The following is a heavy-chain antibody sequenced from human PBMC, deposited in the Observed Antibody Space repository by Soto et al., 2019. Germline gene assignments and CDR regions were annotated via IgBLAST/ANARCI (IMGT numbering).Heavy chain of an antibody. D-gene: IGHD2-15*01. CDR1: GFTFDDYA. CDR3: AKASRLLAPDY. CDR2: ISWNSGSI. J-gene: IGHJ4*02. Sequence: SLRLSCAASGFTFDDYAMHWVRQAPGKGLEWVSGISWNSGSIGYADSVKGRFTISRDNAKNSLYLQMNSLRAEDTALYYCAKASRLLAPDYWGQGTLVTVSS. V-gene: IGHV3-9*01.